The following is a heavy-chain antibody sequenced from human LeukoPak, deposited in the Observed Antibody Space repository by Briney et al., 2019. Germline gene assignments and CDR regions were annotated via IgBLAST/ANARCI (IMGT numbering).Heavy chain of an antibody. CDR2: IWYDGSNK. CDR3: ARVRFSSGWYVNYFDY. J-gene: IGHJ4*02. D-gene: IGHD6-19*01. V-gene: IGHV3-33*01. CDR1: GFTFSSYV. Sequence: GGSLRLSGAASGFTFSSYVMHWVRQAPGKGLEWVAVIWYDGSNKYYADPVKGRFTISRDNSKNTLYLQMNSLRAEDTAVYYCARVRFSSGWYVNYFDYWGQGTLVTVSS.